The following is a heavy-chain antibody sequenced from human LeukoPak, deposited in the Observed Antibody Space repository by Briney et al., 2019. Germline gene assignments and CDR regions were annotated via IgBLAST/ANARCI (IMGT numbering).Heavy chain of an antibody. Sequence: PGGSLRLSCTASGFTFSSYEMSWVRQAPGKGLEWVSYISSSGSTIYYADSVKGQLTISRDNAKSSLYLQMNSLRAEDTAVYYCATKLVGAAYMDVWGKGTTVTVSS. CDR1: GFTFSSYE. CDR3: ATKLVGAAYMDV. V-gene: IGHV3-48*03. D-gene: IGHD1-26*01. CDR2: ISSSGSTI. J-gene: IGHJ6*03.